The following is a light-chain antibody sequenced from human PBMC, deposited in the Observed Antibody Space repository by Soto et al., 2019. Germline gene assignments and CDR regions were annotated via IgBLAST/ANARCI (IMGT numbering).Light chain of an antibody. V-gene: IGKV1-12*01. CDR2: TGS. CDR3: QQTLSFPPT. CDR1: QDISSW. Sequence: DIQMTQSPSSVSASVGDRVTITCRASQDISSWLAWYQQKPGEAPKLLIFTGSLLHSGVPPRFSGSGSGTDFTLTISSLQPEDFATYYCQQTLSFPPTFGQGTKVDIK. J-gene: IGKJ1*01.